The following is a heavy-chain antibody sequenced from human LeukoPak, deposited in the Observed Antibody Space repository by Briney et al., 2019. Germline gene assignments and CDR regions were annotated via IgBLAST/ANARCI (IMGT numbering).Heavy chain of an antibody. D-gene: IGHD5-12*01. V-gene: IGHV4-59*08. CDR1: GGSISNYQ. CDR3: ARGARGYSSDY. CDR2: IYSSGST. Sequence: SESLSLTCTVSGGSISNYQWSWIRLPPGKGLEWIGFIYSSGSTNYNPSLKSRVTISLDTSKNQFSLKLSSVTAADTAVYYCARGARGYSSDYWGQGSLVTVSS. J-gene: IGHJ4*02.